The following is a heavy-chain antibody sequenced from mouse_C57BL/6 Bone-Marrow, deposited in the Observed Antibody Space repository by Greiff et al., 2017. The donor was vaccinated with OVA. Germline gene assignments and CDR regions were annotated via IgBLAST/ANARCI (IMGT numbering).Heavy chain of an antibody. D-gene: IGHD2-3*01. Sequence: QVQLQQSGPELVKPGASVKISCKASGYAFSSSWMNWVKQRPGKGLEWIGRIYPGDGDTNYNGKFKGKATLTADKSSSTAYMQLSSLTSEDSAVYLCASDGGYYWFAYWGQGTLVTVSA. CDR2: IYPGDGDT. V-gene: IGHV1-82*01. CDR3: ASDGGYYWFAY. CDR1: GYAFSSSW. J-gene: IGHJ3*01.